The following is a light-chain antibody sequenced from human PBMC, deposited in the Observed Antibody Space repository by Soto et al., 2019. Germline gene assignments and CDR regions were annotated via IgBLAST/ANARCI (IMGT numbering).Light chain of an antibody. CDR3: QQYGSSPVT. CDR2: GAS. Sequence: EIVLTQSPGTLSLSPGESATRSCRASQIVTSSYLAWYQQKPGQAPRLLIYGASSRATGIPDRFSGSGSGTDFTLTISRLEPEDFAVYYCQQYGSSPVTFGQGTRLEIK. CDR1: QIVTSSY. J-gene: IGKJ5*01. V-gene: IGKV3-20*01.